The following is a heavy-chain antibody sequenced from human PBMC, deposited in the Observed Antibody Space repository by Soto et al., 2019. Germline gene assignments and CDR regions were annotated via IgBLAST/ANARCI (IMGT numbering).Heavy chain of an antibody. CDR1: GGSFTSNNW. CDR3: ASRDPGTSVDY. CDR2: IYRTGRT. D-gene: IGHD1-7*01. J-gene: IGHJ4*02. Sequence: PSETLSLTCAVSGGSFTSNNWWTWARQPPGQGLEWIGEIYRTGRTNYSPSLKSRVTIPLDKSENQFSLKVTSLTAADTAVYYCASRDPGTSVDYWGQGTLVTVAS. V-gene: IGHV4-4*02.